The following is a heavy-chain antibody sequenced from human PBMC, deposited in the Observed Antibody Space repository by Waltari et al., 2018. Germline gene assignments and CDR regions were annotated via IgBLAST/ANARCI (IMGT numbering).Heavy chain of an antibody. J-gene: IGHJ4*02. D-gene: IGHD1-26*01. CDR3: ARGPPIVGAMDY. CDR1: GNSISSPDY. V-gene: IGHV4-38-2*02. Sequence: QVRLQESGPGLVKPSETLSLTCTVSGNSISSPDYWGWIRQPPGKGLEWIGNIYHSGNTYYNPSLKSRVTLSVDTSKNQFSLKLNSVTAADTAVYYCARGPPIVGAMDYWGQGTLVTVSS. CDR2: IYHSGNT.